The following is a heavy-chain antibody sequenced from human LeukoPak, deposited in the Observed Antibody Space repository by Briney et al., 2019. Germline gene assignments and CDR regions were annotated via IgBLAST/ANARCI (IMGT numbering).Heavy chain of an antibody. V-gene: IGHV3-20*04. Sequence: GGSLRLSCAASGFTFDDYGMSWVRQAPGKGLEWVSGINWNGGSTGYADSVKGRFTISRDNAKNSLYLQMNSLRAEDMALYYCAKASCSSTSYYTEFKDDAFDIWGQGTMVTVSS. J-gene: IGHJ3*02. CDR2: INWNGGST. CDR3: AKASCSSTSYYTEFKDDAFDI. D-gene: IGHD2-2*02. CDR1: GFTFDDYG.